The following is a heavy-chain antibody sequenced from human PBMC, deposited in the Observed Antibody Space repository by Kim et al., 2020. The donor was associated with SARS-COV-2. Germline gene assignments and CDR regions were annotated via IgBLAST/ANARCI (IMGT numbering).Heavy chain of an antibody. J-gene: IGHJ6*02. CDR3: AKVDDVDGDMAGMDV. CDR1: GYSFTTYW. CDR2: IYPDDSES. Sequence: GASLKISCKGSGYSFTTYWIGWVRQMPGKGLEWMGIIYPDDSESRYSPSFQGQVTISADKSINTAYLQWSSLKASDTAMYYCAKVDDVDGDMAGMDVWGQGTMVTVSS. V-gene: IGHV5-51*01. D-gene: IGHD5-18*01.